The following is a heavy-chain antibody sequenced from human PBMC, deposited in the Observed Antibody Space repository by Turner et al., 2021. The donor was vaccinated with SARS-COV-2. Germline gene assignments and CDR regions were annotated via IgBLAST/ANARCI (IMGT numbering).Heavy chain of an antibody. CDR2: ISGSGDTT. V-gene: IGHV3-23*01. D-gene: IGHD1-26*01. J-gene: IGHJ5*02. CDR3: AKDRIVGATMGASRA. CDR1: GFIFSSYG. Sequence: EVQLLESGGGLVQPGGSLRPSCAASGFIFSSYGMSWVRQAPGKGLEWVSVISGSGDTTYYADSVEGRFTISRDNSKKTLYLQMSSLRAEDTAVYYCAKDRIVGATMGASRAWGQGTLVTVSS.